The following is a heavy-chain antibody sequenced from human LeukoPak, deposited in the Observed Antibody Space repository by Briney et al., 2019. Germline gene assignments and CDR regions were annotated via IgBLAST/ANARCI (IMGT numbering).Heavy chain of an antibody. D-gene: IGHD4-23*01. V-gene: IGHV1-8*03. J-gene: IGHJ6*03. CDR1: GYTFTSYD. CDR2: MNPNSGNT. CDR3: ARETRAGNMDV. Sequence: ASVKVSCKASGYTFTSYDINWVRQATGQGLEWMGWMNPNSGNTGYAQKFQGRVTLTRNTSISTAYMELSSLRSDDTAVYYCARETRAGNMDVWGKGTTVTISS.